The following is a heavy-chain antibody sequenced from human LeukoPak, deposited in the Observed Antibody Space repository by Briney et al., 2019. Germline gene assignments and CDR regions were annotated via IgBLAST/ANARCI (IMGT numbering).Heavy chain of an antibody. V-gene: IGHV3-23*01. CDR1: GFTFRAYA. D-gene: IGHD6-19*01. CDR2: ISGSGVST. CDR3: ANSVAGTPLDC. Sequence: GSLRLSCAASGFTFRAYAMRWVRQAPGKGLEWVSTISGSGVSTYYADSVKGRFTISRDNSKNTLYLQMNSLRAEDTAVYYCANSVAGTPLDCWGQGTLVTVSS. J-gene: IGHJ4*02.